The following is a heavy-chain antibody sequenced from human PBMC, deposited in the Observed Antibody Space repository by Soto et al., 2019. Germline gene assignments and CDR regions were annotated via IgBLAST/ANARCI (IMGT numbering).Heavy chain of an antibody. CDR1: GFTFSSAA. V-gene: IGHV3-23*01. CDR2: ISGSGAST. Sequence: GGSLRLSCAASGFTFSSAALSWVRQSPGRGLEWVSTISGSGASTYYADSVKGRFTISRDNSKNTLYLQMNSLRAEDTAVYYCAKSGGGLYYYYYGMDVWGKGTTVTVSS. CDR3: AKSGGGLYYYYYGMDV. J-gene: IGHJ6*04.